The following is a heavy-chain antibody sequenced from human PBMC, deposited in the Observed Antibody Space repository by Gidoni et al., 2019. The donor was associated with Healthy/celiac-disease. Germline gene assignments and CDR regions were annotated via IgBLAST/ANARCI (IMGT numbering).Heavy chain of an antibody. Sequence: EVQLVESGGGLVKPGGSLRLSCAASGFTFSNAWMSWVRQAPGKGLEGVGRIKSKTDGGTTDYAATVKGRFTISRDDSKNTLYLQMNSLKTEDTAVYYCTTGGKEYYYYYMDVWGKGTTVTVSS. J-gene: IGHJ6*03. CDR2: IKSKTDGGTT. V-gene: IGHV3-15*01. CDR3: TTGGKEYYYYYMDV. CDR1: GFTFSNAW.